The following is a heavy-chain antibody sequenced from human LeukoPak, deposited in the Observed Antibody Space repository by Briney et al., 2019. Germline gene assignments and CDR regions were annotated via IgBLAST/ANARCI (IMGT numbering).Heavy chain of an antibody. CDR3: ARVIGYCSSTSCFGYFDY. Sequence: SETPSLTCTVSGASISSYYWTWIRQPPGKGLEWVGYIYYSGSTNYNPSLKSRVTTSVDTSKNQLSLKLSSVTAADTAVYYCARVIGYCSSTSCFGYFDYWGQGTLVTVSS. D-gene: IGHD2-2*01. CDR2: IYYSGST. CDR1: GASISSYY. V-gene: IGHV4-59*08. J-gene: IGHJ4*02.